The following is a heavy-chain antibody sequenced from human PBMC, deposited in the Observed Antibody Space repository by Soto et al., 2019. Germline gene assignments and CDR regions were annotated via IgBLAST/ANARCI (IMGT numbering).Heavy chain of an antibody. CDR2: IYYSGST. CDR1: GGSISSYY. CDR3: ARGFRARWVVAAMPIFDY. V-gene: IGHV4-59*01. Sequence: PSETLSLTCTVSGGSISSYYWSWIRQPPGKGLEWIGYIYYSGSTNYNPSLKSRVTISVDTSKNQFSLKLSSVTAADTAVYYCARGFRARWVVAAMPIFDYWGQGTLVTVSS. J-gene: IGHJ4*02. D-gene: IGHD2-15*01.